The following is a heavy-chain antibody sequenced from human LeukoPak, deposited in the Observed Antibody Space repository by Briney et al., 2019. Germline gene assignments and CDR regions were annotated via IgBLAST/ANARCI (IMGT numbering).Heavy chain of an antibody. CDR2: IYHSGST. Sequence: PSETVSLTCTVSGYSISSGYCWGWIRQPPGKGLEWIGNIYHSGSTYYNPSPKSRVTISIDTSKNQFSLSLSSVTASDTAVYYCASCQFCFDPWGQGTLVTVSS. CDR3: ASCQFCFDP. J-gene: IGHJ5*02. CDR1: GYSISSGYC. V-gene: IGHV4-38-2*02.